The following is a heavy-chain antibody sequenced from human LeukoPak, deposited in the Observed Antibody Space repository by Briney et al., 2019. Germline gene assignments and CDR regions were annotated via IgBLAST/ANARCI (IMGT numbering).Heavy chain of an antibody. CDR2: ISSSGSTI. D-gene: IGHD3-9*01. CDR1: GFTFSDYY. V-gene: IGHV3-11*01. CDR3: ARDGYDILTGYKLDY. Sequence: GGSLRLSCAASGFTFSDYYMSWIRQAPGKGLEWVSYISSSGSTIYYADSVKGRFTISRDNAKNSLYLQMNRLRAEDTAVYYCARDGYDILTGYKLDYWGQGTLVTVSS. J-gene: IGHJ4*02.